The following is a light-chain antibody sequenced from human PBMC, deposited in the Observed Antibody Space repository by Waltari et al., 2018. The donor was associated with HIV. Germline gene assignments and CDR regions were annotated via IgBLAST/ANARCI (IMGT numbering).Light chain of an antibody. CDR3: HQYSGTPRT. Sequence: EIVLTQSPGTLSLSPGERATLSCRASQSVTSGHLAWYQQRPGQAPMLLIHDASSRATGIPDRFSGSGSGTDFTLTVSRLEPEDFAVYYCHQYSGTPRTFGQGTRLQI. CDR2: DAS. V-gene: IGKV3-20*01. J-gene: IGKJ2*01. CDR1: QSVTSGH.